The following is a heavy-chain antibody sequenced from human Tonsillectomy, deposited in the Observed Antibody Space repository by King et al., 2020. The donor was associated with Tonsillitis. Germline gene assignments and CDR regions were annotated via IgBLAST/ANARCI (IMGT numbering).Heavy chain of an antibody. V-gene: IGHV3-23*04. CDR3: AKGPAPPSWSRRGLDAFDI. Sequence: VQLVESGGGLVQPGGSLRLSCAASGFTFSSYAMSWVRQAPGKGLEWVSAISGSGGSTYYADSVKGRFTISRDNSKNTLYLQMNSLRAEDTAVYYCAKGPAPPSWSRRGLDAFDIWGQGTMVTVSS. J-gene: IGHJ3*02. D-gene: IGHD6-13*01. CDR1: GFTFSSYA. CDR2: ISGSGGST.